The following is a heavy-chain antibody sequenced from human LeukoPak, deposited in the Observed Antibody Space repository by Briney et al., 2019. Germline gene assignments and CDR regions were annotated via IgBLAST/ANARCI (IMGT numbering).Heavy chain of an antibody. CDR2: IYYSGST. J-gene: IGHJ6*03. D-gene: IGHD3-3*01. V-gene: IGHV4-59*01. CDR1: GGSISSYY. CDR3: ARALYYDFWCGLTNRYYMDV. Sequence: SETLSLTCTVSGGSISSYYWSWIRQPPAKGQEWIGYIYYSGSTNYNPSLKSRVTISVDTSKNQFSLKLSSVTAADTAVYYCARALYYDFWCGLTNRYYMDVWGKGTTVTVSS.